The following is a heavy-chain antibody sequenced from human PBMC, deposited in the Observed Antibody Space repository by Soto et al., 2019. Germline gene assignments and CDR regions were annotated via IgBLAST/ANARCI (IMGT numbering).Heavy chain of an antibody. V-gene: IGHV1-18*01. Sequence: QVQLVQSGAEVKKPGASVKVSCKASGYTFTSYGITWVRQAPGQRLEWMGWISAYNGNTNYAQKLQGRVTMTTYTSPSTAYMELRSLRSDDTAVYYCARTDSRPQDFDYWGQGTLVTVSS. D-gene: IGHD6-13*01. CDR3: ARTDSRPQDFDY. CDR1: GYTFTSYG. J-gene: IGHJ4*02. CDR2: ISAYNGNT.